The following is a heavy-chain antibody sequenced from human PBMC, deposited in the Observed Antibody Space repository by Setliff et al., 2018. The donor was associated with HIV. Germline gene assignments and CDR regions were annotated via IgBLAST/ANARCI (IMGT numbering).Heavy chain of an antibody. Sequence: ASVKVSCKASGYTFTDYYMHWVQQAPAKGLEWMGRVDPKNGDTIYAEKLRGRVTITADTSTDTAYMELGSLRSEDTAMYYCATLDYYGSQTYNLALHYWGQGTLVT. V-gene: IGHV1-69-2*01. CDR2: VDPKNGDT. D-gene: IGHD3-10*01. J-gene: IGHJ4*02. CDR3: ATLDYYGSQTYNLALHY. CDR1: GYTFTDYY.